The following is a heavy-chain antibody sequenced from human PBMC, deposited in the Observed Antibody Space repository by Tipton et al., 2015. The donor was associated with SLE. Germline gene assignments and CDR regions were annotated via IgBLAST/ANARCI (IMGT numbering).Heavy chain of an antibody. J-gene: IGHJ4*02. CDR1: GYSFTNYW. CDR2: IHPGESET. V-gene: IGHV5-51*03. Sequence: QLVQSGAAVKKPGESLKMSCKTSGYSFTNYWIGWVRQVPGQGLEYVGIIHPGESETRYSPSFQGQVTISADKSISTAYLQWVSLKASDTAMYYCARVAGSYGLGSYYIDFWGQGTLVTVSS. CDR3: ARVAGSYGLGSYYIDF. D-gene: IGHD3-10*01.